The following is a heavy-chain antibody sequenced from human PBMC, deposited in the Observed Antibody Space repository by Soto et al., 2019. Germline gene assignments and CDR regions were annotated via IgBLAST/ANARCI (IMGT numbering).Heavy chain of an antibody. CDR1: GFTFSNYN. J-gene: IGHJ4*02. Sequence: EVHLLESWGGLVTPGGSLRLSCEGSGFTFSNYNMNWVRQAPGEGLEWVSSISGTSISTRYADSVRGRFTISRDNAKRSLYLQMNSLTPEDTAIYYCVREFASGDYWGQGILVTVSS. V-gene: IGHV3-21*01. CDR2: ISGTSIST. CDR3: VREFASGDY.